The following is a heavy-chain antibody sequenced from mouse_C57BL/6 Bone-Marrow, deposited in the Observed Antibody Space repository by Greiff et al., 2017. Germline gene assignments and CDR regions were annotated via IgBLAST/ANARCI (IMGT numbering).Heavy chain of an antibody. CDR3: ARGGGELGPYFDY. D-gene: IGHD4-1*01. J-gene: IGHJ2*01. CDR1: GFTFSDYY. Sequence: EVQLQQSEGGLVQPGSSMKLSCTASGFTFSDYYMAWVRQVPEKGLEWVANINYDGSSTYYLDSLKSRFIISRDNAKNILYLQMSSLKSEDTATYYCARGGGELGPYFDYWGQGTTLTVSS. CDR2: INYDGSST. V-gene: IGHV5-16*01.